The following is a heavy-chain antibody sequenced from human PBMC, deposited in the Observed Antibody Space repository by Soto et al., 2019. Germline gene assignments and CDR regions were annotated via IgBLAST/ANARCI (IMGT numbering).Heavy chain of an antibody. Sequence: QDHLVQAGAEVKKPGSSVKVSCRASGGTFNRYSISWVRQAPGQGLEWMGRIIPMFGITNYAQKFQGRVMITADKSANTAYMEVSGLRSEDTAMYYCATFYEGDCTTTTCYGDFDYWGQGTLVTVSS. J-gene: IGHJ4*02. CDR2: IIPMFGIT. V-gene: IGHV1-69*02. D-gene: IGHD2-2*01. CDR1: GGTFNRYS. CDR3: ATFYEGDCTTTTCYGDFDY.